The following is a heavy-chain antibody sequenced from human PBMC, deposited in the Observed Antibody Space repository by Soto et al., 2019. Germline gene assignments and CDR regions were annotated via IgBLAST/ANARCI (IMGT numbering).Heavy chain of an antibody. J-gene: IGHJ4*02. V-gene: IGHV3-30*14. CDR2: ISYDGSNK. CDR1: GFTFSNYA. CDR3: ARTSTSGSYLADFDY. Sequence: QVQLVESGVGVVQPGRSLRLSCAASGFTFSNYALHWVRQAPGKRLEGVAVISYDGSNKYYADSVKGGFTISRDNSKNTMHLEMNSLRAEDTAVYYCARTSTSGSYLADFDYWGQGTLVTVSS. D-gene: IGHD3-22*01.